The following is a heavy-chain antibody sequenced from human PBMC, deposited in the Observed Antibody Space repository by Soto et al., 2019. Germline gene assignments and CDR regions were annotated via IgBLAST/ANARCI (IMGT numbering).Heavy chain of an antibody. CDR2: IKQDGTEK. V-gene: IGHV3-7*01. CDR1: GFTFSRYR. CDR3: ARGDTPMITGMDSFDI. D-gene: IGHD5-18*01. J-gene: IGHJ3*02. Sequence: HPGGSLRLSCAASGFTFSRYRMNWVRQAPGKGLEWVANIKQDGTEKNYVDSVKGRFTISRDNARKSLYLQMDSLRAEDTAVYFCARGDTPMITGMDSFDIWGQGTMVTVSS.